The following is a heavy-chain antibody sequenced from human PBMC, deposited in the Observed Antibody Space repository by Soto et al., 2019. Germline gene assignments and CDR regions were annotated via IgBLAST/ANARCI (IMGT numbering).Heavy chain of an antibody. Sequence: KASETLSLTCSVSGGSVSNKTYYWSWIRQPPGKRLEWIGYVYYSGSTNYNPSLKSRVTISVDTSKNQFSLKLSSVTAADTAVYYCARGLYSSGWYAIDYWGQGTLVTVSS. D-gene: IGHD6-19*01. CDR2: VYYSGST. V-gene: IGHV4-61*01. CDR1: GGSVSNKTYY. CDR3: ARGLYSSGWYAIDY. J-gene: IGHJ4*02.